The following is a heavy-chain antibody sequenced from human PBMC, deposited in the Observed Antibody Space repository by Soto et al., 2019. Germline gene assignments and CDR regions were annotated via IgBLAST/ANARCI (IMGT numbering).Heavy chain of an antibody. D-gene: IGHD3-16*01. CDR1: GGSISSYY. Sequence: QVQLQESGPGLVKPSETLSLTCTVSGGSISSYYWSWIRQPPGKGLEWIGYIYYSWSTNYNPSLKSRVTISVDTSKNQFALKLSSVTAADTAVYYCARDGGPIDPWGQGTLVTVSS. CDR3: ARDGGPIDP. J-gene: IGHJ5*02. V-gene: IGHV4-59*01. CDR2: IYYSWST.